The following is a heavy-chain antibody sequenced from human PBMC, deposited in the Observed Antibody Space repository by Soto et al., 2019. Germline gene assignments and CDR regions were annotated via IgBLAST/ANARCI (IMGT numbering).Heavy chain of an antibody. CDR3: ARLWSGRQWLARTMVSYWYFDL. V-gene: IGHV4-39*01. J-gene: IGHJ2*01. CDR2: IYYSGST. CDR1: GGSISSSSYY. Sequence: QLQLQEPGPGLVKPSETLSLTCTVSGGSISSSSYYWGWIRQPPGKGLEWIGRIYYSGSTYYNPSLKSRVTISVDTSKNQFSLKLSSVTAADTAVYYCARLWSGRQWLARTMVSYWYFDLWGRGTLVTVSS. D-gene: IGHD6-19*01.